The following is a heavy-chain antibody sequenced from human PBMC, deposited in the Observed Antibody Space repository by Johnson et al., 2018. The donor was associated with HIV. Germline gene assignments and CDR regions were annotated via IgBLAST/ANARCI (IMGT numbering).Heavy chain of an antibody. Sequence: QVQLMESGGGVVQPGGSLRLSCAASGFTFSNYGMHWVRQPPGKGLEWVSAISGSGGSTYYADSVKGRFTISRDNSKNTLYLQMNSLRAEDTAVYFCARGCRDGYTCDAFDVCGQGTRVTVSS. CDR1: GFTFSNYG. CDR3: ARGCRDGYTCDAFDV. D-gene: IGHD5-24*01. J-gene: IGHJ3*01. V-gene: IGHV3-NL1*01. CDR2: ISGSGGST.